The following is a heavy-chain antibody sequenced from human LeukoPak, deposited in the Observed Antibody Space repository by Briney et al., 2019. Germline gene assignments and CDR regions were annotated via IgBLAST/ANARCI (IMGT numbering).Heavy chain of an antibody. CDR2: IYYTGST. CDR3: ARQMYYYDSSGYFDF. D-gene: IGHD3-22*01. Sequence: SETLSLTCTVSGDSISSSSYYWGWIRQPPGKGMEWIGSIYYTGSTSYNPPLKIPVTISIDTSKNQFSLKLSSVTAADTAVYYCARQMYYYDSSGYFDFWGQGTLVTVSS. J-gene: IGHJ5*01. V-gene: IGHV4-39*01. CDR1: GDSISSSSYY.